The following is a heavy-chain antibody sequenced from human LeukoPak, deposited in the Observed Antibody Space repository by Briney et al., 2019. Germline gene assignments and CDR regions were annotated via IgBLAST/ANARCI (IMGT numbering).Heavy chain of an antibody. CDR2: IIPILGIA. V-gene: IGHV1-69*04. J-gene: IGHJ5*02. CDR3: ARGSLIIAAAGGWFDP. Sequence: SVKVSCKASGGTFSSYAISWVRQAPGQGLEWRGRIIPILGIANYAQKFQGRVTITADKSTSTAYMELSSLRSEDTAVYYCARGSLIIAAAGGWFDPWGQGTLVTVSS. CDR1: GGTFSSYA. D-gene: IGHD6-13*01.